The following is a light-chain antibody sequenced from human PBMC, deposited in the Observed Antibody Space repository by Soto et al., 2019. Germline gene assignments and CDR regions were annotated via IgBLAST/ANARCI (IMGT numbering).Light chain of an antibody. J-gene: IGLJ1*01. CDR1: SSDVGGYNY. Sequence: QSALTQPASVSASPGQSITVSCTGTSSDVGGYNYVSWYQQHPGKAPKLMIYDVSNRPSGVSNRFSGSKSGNTASLTISGLQAEDVADYYCSSYTISSTYAFGTGTKVT. V-gene: IGLV2-14*01. CDR3: SSYTISSTYA. CDR2: DVS.